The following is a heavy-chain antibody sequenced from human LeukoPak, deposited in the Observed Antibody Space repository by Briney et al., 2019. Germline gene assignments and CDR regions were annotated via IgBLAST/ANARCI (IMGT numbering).Heavy chain of an antibody. J-gene: IGHJ4*02. CDR1: GGSISSHY. Sequence: SETLSLTCTVSGGSISSHYWSWIRQPPGKGLEWIGYIYYSGSTNYNPSLKSRVTISVDTSKNQFSLKLSSVTAADTAVYYCARGPDYDFWSGPKRSGFFDYWGQGTLVTVSS. CDR2: IYYSGST. V-gene: IGHV4-59*11. D-gene: IGHD3-3*01. CDR3: ARGPDYDFWSGPKRSGFFDY.